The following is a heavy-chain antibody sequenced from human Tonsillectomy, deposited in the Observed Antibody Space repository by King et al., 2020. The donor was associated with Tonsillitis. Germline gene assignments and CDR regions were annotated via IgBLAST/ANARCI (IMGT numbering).Heavy chain of an antibody. J-gene: IGHJ5*02. CDR1: GFSLSTSGVG. V-gene: IGHV2-5*01. D-gene: IGHD3-22*01. Sequence: TLKESGPTLVKPTQTLTLTCTFSGFSLSTSGVGVGWIRQPPGKALEWLALIYWNDDKRYSPSLKSRLTITKDTSKNQVVLTMTNIDPVDTATYYCAHSTYYYDSSQNWFDPWGQGTLVTVSS. CDR3: AHSTYYYDSSQNWFDP. CDR2: IYWNDDK.